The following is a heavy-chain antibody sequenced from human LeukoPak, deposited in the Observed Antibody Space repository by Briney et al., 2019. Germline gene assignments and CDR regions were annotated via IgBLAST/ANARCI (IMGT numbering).Heavy chain of an antibody. CDR3: ATSLYSGTKLDY. D-gene: IGHD1-26*01. J-gene: IGHJ4*02. V-gene: IGHV3-64*01. CDR1: GFXFSSYT. CDR2: ISSNGGST. Sequence: GGSLRLSCAASGFXFSSYTIYWVRQAPGKGLEYVSAISSNGGSTYYANSVKGRFTISRDRAKNTLYLQMNGLRADDTAVYYCATSLYSGTKLDYWGQGTLVTVSS.